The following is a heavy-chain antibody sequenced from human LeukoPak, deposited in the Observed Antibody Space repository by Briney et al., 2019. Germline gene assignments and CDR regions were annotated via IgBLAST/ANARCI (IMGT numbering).Heavy chain of an antibody. CDR3: ARGHSWGSLYYFDY. Sequence: ASVKVSCKASGYTFTSYDINWVRQATGQGLGWMGWMNPNSGNTGYAQKFQGRVTMTRNTSISTAYMELSSLRSEDTAVYYCARGHSWGSLYYFDYWGQGTLVTVSS. D-gene: IGHD3-16*01. V-gene: IGHV1-8*01. J-gene: IGHJ4*02. CDR2: MNPNSGNT. CDR1: GYTFTSYD.